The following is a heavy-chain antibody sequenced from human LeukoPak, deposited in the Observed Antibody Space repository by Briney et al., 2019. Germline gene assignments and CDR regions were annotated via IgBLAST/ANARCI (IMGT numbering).Heavy chain of an antibody. D-gene: IGHD2-15*01. Sequence: SETLSLTCTVSGASVSSDYYWSWIRQSPGKGLEWIGYINHIGRTYYTPSLMSRVTMAVDTSKNQFSLKVTSVTAADTAVYYCARRRQGYCGSRGCFGGFDPWGQGILVTVSS. CDR1: GASVSSDYY. V-gene: IGHV4-30-4*01. CDR3: ARRRQGYCGSRGCFGGFDP. CDR2: INHIGRT. J-gene: IGHJ5*02.